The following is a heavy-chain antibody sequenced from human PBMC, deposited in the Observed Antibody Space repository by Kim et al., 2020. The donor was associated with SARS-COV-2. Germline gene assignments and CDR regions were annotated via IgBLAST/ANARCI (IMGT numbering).Heavy chain of an antibody. D-gene: IGHD4-17*01. CDR2: IGYGGTVT. CDR1: GLTFSTYG. CDR3: ARDPNGDYIGTFDS. V-gene: IGHV3-23*01. Sequence: GGSLRLSCAASGLTFSTYGMSWVRQAPGKGLEWVSSIGYGGTVTYYADSVKGRFTISRDNSKNTLYLQMNSLGVEDTALYFCARDPNGDYIGTFDSWGRGTMVTVSS. J-gene: IGHJ3*02.